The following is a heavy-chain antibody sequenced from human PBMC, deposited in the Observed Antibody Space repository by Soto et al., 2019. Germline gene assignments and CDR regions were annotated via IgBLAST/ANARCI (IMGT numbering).Heavy chain of an antibody. CDR3: AFQPEADVGMDLDY. V-gene: IGHV4-34*01. CDR2: IDHSGST. D-gene: IGHD1-20*01. CDR1: GGSFSGYY. J-gene: IGHJ4*02. Sequence: QVRLQQWGAGLLKPSETLSLTCAVFGGSFSGYYWTWIRQPPGKGLEWIGEIDHSGSTNYNPSLKSRVTISFDTSKNQFSLELNSVSAADAAVYYCAFQPEADVGMDLDYWGQGTLVTVSS.